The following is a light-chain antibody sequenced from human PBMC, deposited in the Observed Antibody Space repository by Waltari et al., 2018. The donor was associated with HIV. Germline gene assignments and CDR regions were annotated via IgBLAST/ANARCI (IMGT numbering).Light chain of an antibody. V-gene: IGLV3-25*03. CDR1: ALPNQY. J-gene: IGLJ1*01. CDR3: QSADSSGTYLYV. CDR2: KDS. Sequence: SYELTQPHSVSVSPGQTARTTCPGDALPNQYAYWYQQKPGQAPVLVIYKDSERPSGIPERFSGSSSGTTVTLTISGVQAEDEADYFCQSADSSGTYLYVFGTGTKVTVL.